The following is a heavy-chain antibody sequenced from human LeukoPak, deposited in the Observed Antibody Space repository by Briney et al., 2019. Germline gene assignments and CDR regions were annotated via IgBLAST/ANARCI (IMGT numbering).Heavy chain of an antibody. Sequence: SETLSLTCAVYGGAFSGYYWSWIRQPPGKGLEWIGEINHSGSTNYNPSLKSRVTISVDTSKNQFSLKLSSVTAADTAVYYWARKKLRAYYTDVWGKGTTASVSS. J-gene: IGHJ6*03. CDR1: GGAFSGYY. CDR2: INHSGST. D-gene: IGHD4-17*01. CDR3: ARKKLRAYYTDV. V-gene: IGHV4-34*01.